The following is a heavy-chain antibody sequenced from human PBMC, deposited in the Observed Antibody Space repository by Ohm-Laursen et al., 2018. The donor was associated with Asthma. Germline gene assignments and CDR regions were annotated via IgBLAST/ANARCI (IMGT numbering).Heavy chain of an antibody. CDR2: IYYSGST. J-gene: IGHJ4*02. V-gene: IGHV4-31*03. Sequence: TLSLTCTVSGGSISSGGYYWSWIRQHPGKGLEWIGYIYYSGSTYYNPSLKSRVSISVDTSKNQFSLRVSSVTAADTAVYYCAREATVITRYFDSWGQGILVTVSS. D-gene: IGHD4-23*01. CDR1: GGSISSGGYY. CDR3: AREATVITRYFDS.